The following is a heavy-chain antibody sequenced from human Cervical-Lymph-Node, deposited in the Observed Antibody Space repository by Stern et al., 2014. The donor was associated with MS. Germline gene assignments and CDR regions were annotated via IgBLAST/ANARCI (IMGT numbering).Heavy chain of an antibody. CDR1: GFNFNIHS. CDR2: ISYHSSYI. Sequence: VQLVESGGGLVKPGGSLRLSCAASGFNFNIHSMNWVRQAPGMGLEWVSSISYHSSYIYYADSVKGRFTISRDNAKSSLYLQVNSLRAEDTAVYYCARASSTGNHWFDPWGQGTLVTVSS. D-gene: IGHD2-2*01. V-gene: IGHV3-21*01. J-gene: IGHJ5*02. CDR3: ARASSTGNHWFDP.